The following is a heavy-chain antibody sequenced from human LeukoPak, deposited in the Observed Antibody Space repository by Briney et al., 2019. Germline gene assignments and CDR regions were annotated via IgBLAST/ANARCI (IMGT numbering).Heavy chain of an antibody. V-gene: IGHV3-21*01. CDR2: ISSDSTYI. D-gene: IGHD5-18*01. CDR1: GFTFSTYT. CDR3: ARDIVGYSYGVDF. Sequence: GGSLRLSCAVSGFTFSTYTMNWVRQPPGKGLEWVSSISSDSTYIHYAGSLTGRFTISRDNAKNSLFLHMNSLRAEDTAMYFCARDIVGYSYGVDFWGLGTLVTVSS. J-gene: IGHJ4*02.